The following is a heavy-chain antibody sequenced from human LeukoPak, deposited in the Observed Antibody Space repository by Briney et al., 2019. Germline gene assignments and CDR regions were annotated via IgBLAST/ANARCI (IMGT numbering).Heavy chain of an antibody. Sequence: PGGSLRLSCAASGFTFSSYSMTWVRQAPGKGLEWVSSISSSSYIYYADSVKGRFTISRDNTKNSLYLQMNSLRAEDTAVYYCASPLYCSSTSCYTAAFDIWGQGTMVTVSS. CDR2: ISSSSYI. V-gene: IGHV3-21*01. CDR3: ASPLYCSSTSCYTAAFDI. J-gene: IGHJ3*02. CDR1: GFTFSSYS. D-gene: IGHD2-2*02.